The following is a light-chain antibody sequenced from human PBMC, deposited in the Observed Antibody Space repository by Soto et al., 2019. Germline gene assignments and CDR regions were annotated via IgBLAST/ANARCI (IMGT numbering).Light chain of an antibody. CDR1: QSVFSRFRNKNY. CDR2: WAS. Sequence: DGVMTQSPNSLTLSLDERATINCKSSQSVFSRFRNKNYLGWFQQKPGQTPRLLIYWASTRESGVSDRFSGSGSGTDFTLTIDSLQAEDVAVYYCQQYYTTPTWTFGQGTKVDIK. CDR3: QQYYTTPTWT. J-gene: IGKJ1*01. V-gene: IGKV4-1*01.